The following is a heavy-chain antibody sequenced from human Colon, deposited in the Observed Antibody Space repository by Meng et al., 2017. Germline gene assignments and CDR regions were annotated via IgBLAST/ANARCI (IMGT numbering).Heavy chain of an antibody. CDR2: INDRGTI. J-gene: IGHJ5*02. V-gene: IGHV4-34*01. CDR1: GGSLSGYF. CDR3: ARGGGVVAGRYTWLDP. Sequence: QVQLQQWGEGLLQPSEALSLPCGVYGGSLSGYFWSWIRQSPAKGLKFIGVINDRGTINYNPSLRSRVTMSRDTSKNQFSLHLTSVTAADTATYFCARGGGVVAGRYTWLDPWGQGTLVTVSS. D-gene: IGHD2-15*01.